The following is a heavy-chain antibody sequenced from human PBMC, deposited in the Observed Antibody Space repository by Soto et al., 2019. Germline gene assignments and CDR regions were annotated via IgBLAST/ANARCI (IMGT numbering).Heavy chain of an antibody. CDR1: GGSISSGGSS. D-gene: IGHD3-16*01. Sequence: SETLSLTCTVSGGSISSGGSSWSWIRQHPGKGLEWIGYIYDSGITYYNPSLKSRVTISVDTSNNQFSLKLSSVTAADTAVYYCASGSYDQGDDRWFDPWGQGTLVTSPQ. CDR2: IYDSGIT. J-gene: IGHJ5*02. V-gene: IGHV4-31*03. CDR3: ASGSYDQGDDRWFDP.